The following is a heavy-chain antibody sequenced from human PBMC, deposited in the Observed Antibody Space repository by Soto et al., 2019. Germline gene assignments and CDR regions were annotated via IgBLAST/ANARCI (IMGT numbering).Heavy chain of an antibody. CDR3: ASFLGAGIAAAGWGYYYYGMDV. V-gene: IGHV5-10-1*01. CDR1: GYSFTSYW. CDR2: IDPSDSYT. J-gene: IGHJ6*02. Sequence: PGESLKISCKGSGYSFTSYWISWVRQMPGKGLEWMGRIDPSDSYTNYSPSFQGHVTISADKSISTAYLQWSSLKASDTAMYYCASFLGAGIAAAGWGYYYYGMDVWGQGTTVTVSS. D-gene: IGHD6-13*01.